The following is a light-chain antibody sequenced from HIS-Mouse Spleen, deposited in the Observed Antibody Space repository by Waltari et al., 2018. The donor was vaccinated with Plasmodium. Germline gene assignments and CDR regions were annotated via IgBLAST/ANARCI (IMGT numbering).Light chain of an antibody. CDR2: EGS. J-gene: IGLJ2*01. CDR1: SSDVGSYNL. Sequence: QSALTQPASVSGSPGQSITISCTGTSSDVGSYNLVSWYQQHPGKAPKLIIYEGSKRPSGVSKRFSGSKSGNTASLTISGLQAEDEADYYCCSYAGSSTHVVFGGGTKLTVL. CDR3: CSYAGSSTHVV. V-gene: IGLV2-23*01.